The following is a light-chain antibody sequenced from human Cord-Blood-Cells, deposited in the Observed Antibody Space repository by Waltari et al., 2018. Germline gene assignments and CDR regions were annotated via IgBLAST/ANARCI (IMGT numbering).Light chain of an antibody. CDR3: SSYTSSSTLV. J-gene: IGLJ3*02. V-gene: IGLV2-14*03. Sequence: QSALTQPAPVSGSPGHSITISCTGTTSDVGGYNYVSCYQQHPGKAPKLMIYDVSNRPSGVSNRFSGTKSGNTASLTISGLQAEDEADYYCSSYTSSSTLVFGGGTKLTVL. CDR2: DVS. CDR1: TSDVGGYNY.